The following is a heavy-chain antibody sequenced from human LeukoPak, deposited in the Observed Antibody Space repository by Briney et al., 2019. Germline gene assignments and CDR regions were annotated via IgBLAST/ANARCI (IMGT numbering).Heavy chain of an antibody. CDR3: ARTSGGWLQLLGAFDI. J-gene: IGHJ3*02. CDR1: GFTFSSYA. CDR2: IYSGGST. Sequence: GGSLRLSCAASGFTFSSYAMSWVRQAPGKGLEWVSAIYSGGSTYYADSVKGRFTISRDNSKNTLYLQMNSLRAEDTAVYYCARTSGGWLQLLGAFDIWGQGTMVTVSS. V-gene: IGHV3-66*01. D-gene: IGHD5-12*01.